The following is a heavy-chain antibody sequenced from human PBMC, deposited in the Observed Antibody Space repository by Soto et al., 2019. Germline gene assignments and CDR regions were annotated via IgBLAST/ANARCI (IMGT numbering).Heavy chain of an antibody. CDR3: ARHGKLYDHSNVFDN. CDR2: ISAYNGNT. J-gene: IGHJ4*02. Sequence: GASVKVSCKASGYIFTSYGISWVRQAPGQGLEWMAWISAYNGNTNYAQKVQGRVTMTTDTSTSTAYMELSSLKASDTAMYYCARHGKLYDHSNVFDNWGQGTLVTVSS. V-gene: IGHV1-18*01. D-gene: IGHD4-4*01. CDR1: GYIFTSYG.